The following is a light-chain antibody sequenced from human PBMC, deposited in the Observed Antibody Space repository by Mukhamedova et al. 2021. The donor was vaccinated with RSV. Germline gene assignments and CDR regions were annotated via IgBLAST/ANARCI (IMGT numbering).Light chain of an antibody. CDR1: QSVSSSY. CDR2: GAS. J-gene: IGKJ2*03. Sequence: GERATLSCRASQSVSSSYLAWYQQKPGQAPRLLVYGASSRATGIPDRFSGSGSGTDFTLTISCLQSEDFATYYCQQYYSYPHSFG. CDR3: QQYYSYPHS. V-gene: IGKV3-20*01.